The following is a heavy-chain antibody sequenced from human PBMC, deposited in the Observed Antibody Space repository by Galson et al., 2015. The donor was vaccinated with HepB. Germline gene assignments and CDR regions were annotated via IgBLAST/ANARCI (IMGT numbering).Heavy chain of an antibody. J-gene: IGHJ4*02. V-gene: IGHV4-61*02. CDR1: GGSISSGSYY. CDR2: IYTSGST. D-gene: IGHD3-3*01. CDR3: ARSDGIHVLRFLEWLPFDY. Sequence: TLSLTCTVSGGSISSGSYYWSWIRQPAGKGLEWIGRIYTSGSTNYNPSLKSRVTMSVDTSKNQFSLKLSSVTAADTAVYYCARSDGIHVLRFLEWLPFDYWGQGTLVTVSS.